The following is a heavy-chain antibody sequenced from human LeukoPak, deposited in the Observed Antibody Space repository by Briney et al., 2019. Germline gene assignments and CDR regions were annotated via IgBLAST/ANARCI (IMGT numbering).Heavy chain of an antibody. V-gene: IGHV4-34*01. D-gene: IGHD6-13*01. Sequence: SETLSLACAVYGGSFSGYYWSWIRQPPGKGLEWIGEINHSGSTNYNPSLKSRVTISVDTSKNQFSLKLSSVTAADTAVYYCARVEKIAAAGTGNWFDPWGQGTLVTVSS. CDR1: GGSFSGYY. CDR2: INHSGST. CDR3: ARVEKIAAAGTGNWFDP. J-gene: IGHJ5*02.